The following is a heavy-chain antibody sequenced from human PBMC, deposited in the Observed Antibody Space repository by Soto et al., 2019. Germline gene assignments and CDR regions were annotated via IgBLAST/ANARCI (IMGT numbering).Heavy chain of an antibody. CDR2: ISSGSEYI. V-gene: IGHV3-21*02. CDR1: GFTFSTTG. D-gene: IGHD6-13*01. Sequence: EVQLVESGGGLVKPGGSLRLSCSASGFTFSTTGMNWVRQAPGKGPEWVSSISSGSEYIFYGDSVQGRLTISRDNAKNSVYLQLNKRRAADTAVYYCAKDVAAGSVLDVWGQGTTVTVSS. CDR3: AKDVAAGSVLDV. J-gene: IGHJ6*02.